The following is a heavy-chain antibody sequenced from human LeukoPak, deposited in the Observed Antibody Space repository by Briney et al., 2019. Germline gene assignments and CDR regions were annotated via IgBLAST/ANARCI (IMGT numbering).Heavy chain of an antibody. V-gene: IGHV5-51*01. D-gene: IGHD2-15*01. Sequence: GESLQISCKGSGYTFHCYWIAWMRQVPGRGLGWMRSIYPGDSDTRYRPAFQGQLTISADKHIRTAYLQWSSLKASDTAMYYCARHTGYCSGGSCYGDFWGQGTLVTVSS. J-gene: IGHJ4*02. CDR1: GYTFHCYW. CDR2: IYPGDSDT. CDR3: ARHTGYCSGGSCYGDF.